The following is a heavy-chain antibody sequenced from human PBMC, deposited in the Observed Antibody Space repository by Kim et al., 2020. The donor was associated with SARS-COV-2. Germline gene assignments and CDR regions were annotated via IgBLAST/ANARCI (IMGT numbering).Heavy chain of an antibody. CDR1: GYTFTSYG. J-gene: IGHJ6*02. D-gene: IGHD5-12*01. CDR2: ISAYNGNT. Sequence: ASVKVSCKASGYTFTSYGISWVRQAPGQGLEWMGWISAYNGNTNYAQKLQGRVTMTTDTSTSTAYMELRSLRSDDTAVYYCASPVAPPPLGYYGMDVWGQGTTVTVSS. CDR3: ASPVAPPPLGYYGMDV. V-gene: IGHV1-18*01.